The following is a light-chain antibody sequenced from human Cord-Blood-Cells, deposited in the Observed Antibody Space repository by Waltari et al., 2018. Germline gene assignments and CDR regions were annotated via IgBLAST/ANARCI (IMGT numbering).Light chain of an antibody. CDR2: GKN. J-gene: IGLJ2*01. CDR3: NSRDSSGNHVV. Sequence: SSELTQAPAVSVALGQTVRITCQGDSLRSYYASWYQQKPGQAPVLVIYGKNNRHSGIPDRFSGSSSGNTASLTITGAQAEDEADYYCNSRDSSGNHVVFGGGTKLTVL. CDR1: SLRSYY. V-gene: IGLV3-19*01.